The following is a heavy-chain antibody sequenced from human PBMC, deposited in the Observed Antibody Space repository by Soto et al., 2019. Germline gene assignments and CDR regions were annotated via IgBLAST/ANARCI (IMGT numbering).Heavy chain of an antibody. CDR2: IYYSGST. J-gene: IGHJ4*02. D-gene: IGHD1-26*01. CDR3: ARQEKVGATYY. Sequence: SETLSLTCTVSGGSISSSSYYWGWIRQPPGKGLEWIGSIYYSGSTYYNPSLKSRVTISVDTSKNQFSLKLSSVTAADTAVYYCARQEKVGATYYWGQGTLVTVSS. CDR1: GGSISSSSYY. V-gene: IGHV4-39*01.